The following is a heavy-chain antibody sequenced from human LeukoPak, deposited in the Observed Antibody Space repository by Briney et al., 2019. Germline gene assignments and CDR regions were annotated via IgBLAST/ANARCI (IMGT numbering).Heavy chain of an antibody. Sequence: ASVKVSCKVSGYTLTELSMHWVRQAPGKGLEWMGGFDPEDGETIYAQKFQGRVTITRDTSINTAYMELSSLRSDDTAVYYCARSFTAGTGWFDPWGQGTLVTVSS. D-gene: IGHD6-19*01. J-gene: IGHJ5*02. CDR3: ARSFTAGTGWFDP. CDR2: FDPEDGET. CDR1: GYTLTELS. V-gene: IGHV1-24*01.